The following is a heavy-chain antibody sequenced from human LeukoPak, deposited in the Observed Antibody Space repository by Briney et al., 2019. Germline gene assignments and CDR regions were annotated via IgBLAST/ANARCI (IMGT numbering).Heavy chain of an antibody. CDR2: INTDGSST. Sequence: GGSLRLSCAASGFTFSSYWMHWVRQAPGKGLVWVSRINTDGSSTSYADSVKGRFTISRDNAKNTLYLQMNSLRAEDTAVYYCAREYYDFWSGYSGNAFDIWGQGTMVTVSS. CDR1: GFTFSSYW. V-gene: IGHV3-74*01. CDR3: AREYYDFWSGYSGNAFDI. D-gene: IGHD3-3*01. J-gene: IGHJ3*02.